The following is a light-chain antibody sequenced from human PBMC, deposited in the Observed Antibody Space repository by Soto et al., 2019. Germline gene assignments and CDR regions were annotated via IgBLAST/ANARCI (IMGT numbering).Light chain of an antibody. CDR1: QSVSGW. CDR2: DAS. J-gene: IGKJ5*01. V-gene: IGKV1-5*01. CDR3: QVRTNWSIA. Sequence: MTHFSSTLSPSVGASFTGSYXASQSVSGWLAWYQQKPGKAPKLLIYDASSLQSGVPSRFSGSGSGTEFTLTINNLEPEDFAVYYCQVRTNWSIAFGRGTRLEIK.